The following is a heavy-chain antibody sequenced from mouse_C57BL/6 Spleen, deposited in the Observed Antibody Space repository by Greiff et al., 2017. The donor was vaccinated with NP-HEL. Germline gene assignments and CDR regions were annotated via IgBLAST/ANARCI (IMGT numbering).Heavy chain of an antibody. Sequence: QVQLQQPGAELVKPGASVKLSCKASGYTFTSYWMQWVKQRPGQGLEWIGEIDPSDSYTNYNQKFKGKATLTVDTSSSTAYMQLSSLTSEDSAVYYCARRDRYYSKGYWYFDVWGTGTTVTVSS. CDR2: IDPSDSYT. CDR1: GYTFTSYW. CDR3: ARRDRYYSKGYWYFDV. V-gene: IGHV1-50*01. D-gene: IGHD2-5*01. J-gene: IGHJ1*03.